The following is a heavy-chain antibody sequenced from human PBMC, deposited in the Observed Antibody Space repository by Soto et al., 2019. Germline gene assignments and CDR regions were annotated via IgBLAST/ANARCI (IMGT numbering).Heavy chain of an antibody. CDR2: INHSGGT. J-gene: IGHJ6*03. D-gene: IGHD6-13*01. Sequence: PSETLSLTCAVSGGSFSDYHWSWIRQPPGKGLEWIGEINHSGGTNYNPSLKSRVTISVDTSKNQFSLKPSSVTAADTAVYYCAREAYSSSWYSFMDVWGKGTTVTVSS. CDR1: GGSFSDYH. V-gene: IGHV4-34*01. CDR3: AREAYSSSWYSFMDV.